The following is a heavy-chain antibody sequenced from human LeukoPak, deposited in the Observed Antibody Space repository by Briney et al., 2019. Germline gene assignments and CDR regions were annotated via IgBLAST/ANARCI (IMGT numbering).Heavy chain of an antibody. CDR1: GFTFSSYE. J-gene: IGHJ4*02. V-gene: IGHV3-48*03. CDR2: ISSSGSTI. CDR3: ARENGGYCSGGSCYSDNYFDY. Sequence: GGSLRLSCAASGFTFSSYEINWVRQAPAKGLEWVSYISSSGSTIYYADSVKGRFTISRDNAKNSLYLQMNSLRAEDTAVYYCARENGGYCSGGSCYSDNYFDYWGQGTLVTVSS. D-gene: IGHD2-15*01.